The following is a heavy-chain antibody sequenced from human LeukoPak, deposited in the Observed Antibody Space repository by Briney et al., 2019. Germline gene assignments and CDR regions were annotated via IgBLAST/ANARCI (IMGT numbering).Heavy chain of an antibody. Sequence: PSETLSLTCTVSGDSISSYYWSWIWQPPGKGLEWIGYIYYSGSTNYNPSLKSRVTISVDTSKKQLSLKLSSVTAADTDVYYCARHYDSSGYHLSPFDFWGRGILVTVSS. CDR2: IYYSGST. CDR3: ARHYDSSGYHLSPFDF. V-gene: IGHV4-59*08. D-gene: IGHD3-22*01. CDR1: GDSISSYY. J-gene: IGHJ4*02.